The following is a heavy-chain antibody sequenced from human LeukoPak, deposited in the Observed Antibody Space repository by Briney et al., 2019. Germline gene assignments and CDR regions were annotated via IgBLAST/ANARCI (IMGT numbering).Heavy chain of an antibody. CDR2: IKPDGSEA. D-gene: IGHD2-15*01. CDR1: GFTFSTYW. CDR3: ARGQLADVQ. V-gene: IGHV3-7*01. J-gene: IGHJ4*02. Sequence: PGGSLRLSCATSGFTFSTYWMSWVRQTPGRVLEWVAKIKPDGSEASYVDSVKGRFTISRDNAKNSVYLQMNSLRVEDTAVYYCARGQLADVQWGQGALVTVSS.